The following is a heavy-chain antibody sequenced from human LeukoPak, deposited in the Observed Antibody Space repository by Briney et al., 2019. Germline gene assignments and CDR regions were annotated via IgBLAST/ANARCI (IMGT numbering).Heavy chain of an antibody. CDR2: ISGSGAYI. Sequence: GGSLRLACAASGFTFSGYSMNWVRQAPVTGLEGVSSISGSGAYIYYADSVKGRFTISRDNAKNSLYLQMNSLRAEDTALYYCAKDMYSSSRYEDWYFQHWGQGTLVTVSS. V-gene: IGHV3-21*04. J-gene: IGHJ1*01. CDR3: AKDMYSSSRYEDWYFQH. D-gene: IGHD6-13*01. CDR1: GFTFSGYS.